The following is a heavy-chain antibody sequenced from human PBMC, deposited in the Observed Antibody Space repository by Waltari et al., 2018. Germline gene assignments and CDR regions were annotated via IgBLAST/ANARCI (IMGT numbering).Heavy chain of an antibody. CDR2: IIPIFGAA. CDR3: ARDTVAGTSWFDP. V-gene: IGHV1-69*01. D-gene: IGHD6-19*01. Sequence: VQLVESGGGLVQPGGSLRLSCAASGFTFSSYAISWVRQAPGQGLEWMGGIIPIFGAANYAQKFQGRVTITADESTSTAYMELSSLRSEDTAVYYCARDTVAGTSWFDPWGQGTLVTVSS. CDR1: GFTFSSYA. J-gene: IGHJ5*02.